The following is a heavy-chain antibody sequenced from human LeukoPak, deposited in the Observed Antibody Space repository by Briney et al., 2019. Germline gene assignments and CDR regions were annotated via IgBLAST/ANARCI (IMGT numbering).Heavy chain of an antibody. Sequence: PSETLSLTCTVSGGSISSFYWSWIRQPPGKGLEWVGYIYISGSTNYNPSLKRRVTISVDTSKNQFSLKLSSVTAADTAVYYCARRMYCSSTSCYDAFDIWGQGTMVTVSS. CDR2: IYISGST. CDR1: GGSISSFY. CDR3: ARRMYCSSTSCYDAFDI. V-gene: IGHV4-4*09. D-gene: IGHD2-2*01. J-gene: IGHJ3*02.